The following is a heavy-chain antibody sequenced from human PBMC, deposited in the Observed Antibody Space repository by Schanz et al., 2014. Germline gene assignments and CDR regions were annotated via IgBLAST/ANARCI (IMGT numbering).Heavy chain of an antibody. CDR2: ISGSGAGT. CDR1: GFTFSSYT. Sequence: EVQLLESGGGLVRPGGSLRLSCAASGFTFSSYTMNWVRQAPGKGLEWVSAISGSGAGTFYADSVKGRFTISRDNSENTLYLQMNSLRAEDTAVYYCARDHQWLARYYMDVWGKGTTVTVSS. J-gene: IGHJ6*03. CDR3: ARDHQWLARYYMDV. D-gene: IGHD6-19*01. V-gene: IGHV3-23*01.